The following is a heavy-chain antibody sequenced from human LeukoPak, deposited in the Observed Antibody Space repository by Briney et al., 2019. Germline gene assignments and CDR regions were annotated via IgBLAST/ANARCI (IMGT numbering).Heavy chain of an antibody. CDR3: ATQYYDFWSGLAGGYYYYGMDV. CDR2: INHSGST. V-gene: IGHV4-34*01. CDR1: GGSFSGYY. J-gene: IGHJ6*02. D-gene: IGHD3-3*01. Sequence: SETLSLTCAVYGGSFSGYYLSWIRQPPGKGLEWIGEINHSGSTNYNPSLKSRVTISVDTSKNQFSLKLSSVTAADTAVYYCATQYYDFWSGLAGGYYYYGMDVWGQGTTVTVSS.